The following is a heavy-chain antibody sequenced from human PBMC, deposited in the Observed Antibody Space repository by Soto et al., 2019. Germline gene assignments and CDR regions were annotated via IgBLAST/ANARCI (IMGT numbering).Heavy chain of an antibody. CDR3: VRGGSSRSY. J-gene: IGHJ4*02. CDR1: GFTFTNYI. Sequence: PGGSLRLSCTASGFTFTNYIMPWVRQAPGKGLEWVSSLSSGSRYVYYVYSVKGRFTISRDDAKDSVYLQMNSLRAEDAAVYYIVRGGSSRSYWGQGSRVTVSS. CDR2: LSSGSRYV. V-gene: IGHV3-21*01. D-gene: IGHD3-16*02.